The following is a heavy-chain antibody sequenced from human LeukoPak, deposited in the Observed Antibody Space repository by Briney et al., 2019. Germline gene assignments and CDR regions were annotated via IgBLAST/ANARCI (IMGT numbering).Heavy chain of an antibody. V-gene: IGHV3-23*01. CDR2: IIDVGGT. J-gene: IGHJ4*02. Sequence: GGSLRLSCAVSGSTLTEYAWSWVRQAPGEGLEWVSGIIDVGGTYYADSVKGRFTISRDSSKNTLYLQMNSLRAEDTATYYCAKDYCRGGNCPLPFFDSWGQGTLVTVSS. D-gene: IGHD2-15*01. CDR3: AKDYCRGGNCPLPFFDS. CDR1: GSTLTEYA.